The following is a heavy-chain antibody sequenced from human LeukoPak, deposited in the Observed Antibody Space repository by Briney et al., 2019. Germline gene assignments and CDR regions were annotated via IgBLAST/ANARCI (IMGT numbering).Heavy chain of an antibody. V-gene: IGHV3-23*01. J-gene: IGHJ4*02. Sequence: GGSLRLSCAASGFTVSSNYMSWVRQAPGKGLEWVSAISGSGGSTYYADSVKGRFTISRDNSKNTLYLQMNSLRAEDTAVYYCAKADRVGATRGLFDYWGQGTLVTVSS. CDR1: GFTVSSNY. CDR2: ISGSGGST. D-gene: IGHD1-26*01. CDR3: AKADRVGATRGLFDY.